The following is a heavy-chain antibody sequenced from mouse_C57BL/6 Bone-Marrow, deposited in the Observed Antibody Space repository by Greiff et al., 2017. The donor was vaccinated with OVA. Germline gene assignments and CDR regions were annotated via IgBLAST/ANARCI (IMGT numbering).Heavy chain of an antibody. CDR2: ISNLAYSI. Sequence: DVMLVESGGGLVQPGGSLKLSCAASGFTFSDYGMAWVRQAPRKGPEWVAFISNLAYSIYYADTVTGRFTISRENAKNTLYLEMIILISENTAMYYCSRHECYSNTMDYWGQGTSVTVSS. J-gene: IGHJ4*01. CDR3: SRHECYSNTMDY. CDR1: GFTFSDYG. V-gene: IGHV5-15*01. D-gene: IGHD2-12*01.